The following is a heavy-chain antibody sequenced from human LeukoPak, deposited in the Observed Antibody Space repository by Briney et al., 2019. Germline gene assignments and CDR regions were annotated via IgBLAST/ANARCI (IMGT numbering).Heavy chain of an antibody. CDR2: INPNSGGT. Sequence: GASVKVSCKASGYTFTGYYMHWVRQAPGQGLEWMGWINPNSGGTNYAQKFQGRVTMTRDTSISTAYMELSRLRSDDMAVYYCARVGSGSYYSEYFQHWGQGTLVTVSS. J-gene: IGHJ1*01. CDR1: GYTFTGYY. D-gene: IGHD1-26*01. V-gene: IGHV1-2*02. CDR3: ARVGSGSYYSEYFQH.